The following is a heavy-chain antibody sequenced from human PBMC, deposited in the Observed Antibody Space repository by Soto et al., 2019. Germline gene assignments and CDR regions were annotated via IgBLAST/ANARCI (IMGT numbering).Heavy chain of an antibody. CDR2: INPSGGST. V-gene: IGHV1-46*01. CDR1: GYTFTSYY. J-gene: IGHJ6*04. CDR3: AREQGDKYCSGGSCSQPALFDV. Sequence: GASVKVSCKASGYTFTSYYMHWVRQAPGQGLEWMGIINPSGGSTSYAQKFQGRVTMTRDTSTSTVYMELSSLRSEDTAVYYCAREQGDKYCSGGSCSQPALFDVWGKGTTVTVSS. D-gene: IGHD2-15*01.